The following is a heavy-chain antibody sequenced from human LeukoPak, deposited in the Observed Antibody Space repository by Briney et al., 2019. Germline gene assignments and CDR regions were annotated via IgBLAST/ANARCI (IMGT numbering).Heavy chain of an antibody. V-gene: IGHV3-48*03. CDR3: ARDRSTMPN. CDR2: ISSSGTTI. D-gene: IGHD5-24*01. Sequence: PGGSLRLSCAASGFTFSSYEMNWVRQAPGKGLEWVSYISSSGTTIYYADSVKSRFTISRDNAKNSLFLQMNSLRAEDTAVYYCARDRSTMPNWGQGSLVTVSS. J-gene: IGHJ4*02. CDR1: GFTFSSYE.